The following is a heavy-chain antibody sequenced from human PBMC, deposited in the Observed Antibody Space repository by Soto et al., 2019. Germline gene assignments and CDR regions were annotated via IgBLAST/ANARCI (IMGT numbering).Heavy chain of an antibody. CDR3: ARLYCSGGSFFTRRSFTNPYNWFDP. J-gene: IGHJ5*02. CDR1: GGSISSGDYY. Sequence: QVQLQESGPGLVKPSQTLSLTCTVSGGSISSGDYYWSWIRQPPGKGLEWIGYIYYSGSTYYNPSLKSRVTISVDTSKNQFALKLSSVTAADTAVYYCARLYCSGGSFFTRRSFTNPYNWFDPWGQGTLVTVSS. D-gene: IGHD2-15*01. V-gene: IGHV4-30-4*01. CDR2: IYYSGST.